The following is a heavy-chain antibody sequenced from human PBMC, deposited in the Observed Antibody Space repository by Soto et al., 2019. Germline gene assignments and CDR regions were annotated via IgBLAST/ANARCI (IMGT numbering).Heavy chain of an antibody. V-gene: IGHV1-69*06. J-gene: IGHJ3*02. CDR3: AKPNLWFGELSHHDAFDI. CDR1: GGTFSSYA. CDR2: IIPIFGTA. D-gene: IGHD3-10*01. Sequence: RASVKVSCKASGGTFSSYAISWVRQAPGQGLEWMGGIIPIFGTANYAQKFQGRVTITADKSTSTAYMELSSLRSEDTAVYYCAKPNLWFGELSHHDAFDIWGQGTMVTV.